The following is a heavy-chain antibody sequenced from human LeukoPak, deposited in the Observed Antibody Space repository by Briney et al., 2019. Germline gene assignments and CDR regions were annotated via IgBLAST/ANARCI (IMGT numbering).Heavy chain of an antibody. J-gene: IGHJ6*03. CDR1: GFTFSSYA. D-gene: IGHD2-2*01. CDR2: ISGSGGST. Sequence: GGSLRLSCAASGFTFSSYAMSWVRQAPGKGLEWVSAISGSGGSTYYADSVKGRFTISRDNAKNSLYLQMNSLRAEDTAVYYCARLSVSTSSDYYYYYMDVWGKGTTVTVSS. V-gene: IGHV3-23*01. CDR3: ARLSVSTSSDYYYYYMDV.